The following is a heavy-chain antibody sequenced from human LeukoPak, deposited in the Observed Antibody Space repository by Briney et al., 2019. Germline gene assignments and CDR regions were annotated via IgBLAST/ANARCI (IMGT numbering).Heavy chain of an antibody. CDR2: ISSSSSYI. CDR3: ARGGRYCSGGSCYDY. CDR1: GFTFSSYS. J-gene: IGHJ4*02. V-gene: IGHV3-21*01. Sequence: GGSLRLSCAASGFTFSSYSMNRVRQAPGKGLEWVSSISSSSSYIYYADSVKGRFTISRDNAKNSLYLQMNSLRAEDTAVYYCARGGRYCSGGSCYDYWGQGTLVTVSS. D-gene: IGHD2-15*01.